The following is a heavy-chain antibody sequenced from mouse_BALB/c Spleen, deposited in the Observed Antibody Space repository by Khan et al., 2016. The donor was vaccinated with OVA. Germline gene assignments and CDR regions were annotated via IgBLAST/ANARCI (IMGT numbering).Heavy chain of an antibody. Sequence: VQLKESGPGLVKPSQSLSLTCTVTGYSITSDYAWNWIRQFPGNKLEWMGYISYSGNTKYTPSLKSRIFITRDTSKNQFFLLLNFVTIEDSATDYCARIQEGVFDYWGQGTTLTVSS. CDR1: GYSITSDYA. V-gene: IGHV3-2*02. CDR2: ISYSGNT. CDR3: ARIQEGVFDY. D-gene: IGHD3-2*02. J-gene: IGHJ2*01.